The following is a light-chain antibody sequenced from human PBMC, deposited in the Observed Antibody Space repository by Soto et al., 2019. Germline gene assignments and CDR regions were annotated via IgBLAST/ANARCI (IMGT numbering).Light chain of an antibody. CDR1: RSISKN. Sequence: EIVMTQSPASLSVSPGERATLSCRASRSISKNLAWYKQKPGQSPRFLIYDASTRATGIPARFSGSGSGTDFSLTISSLQSEDSATYYCQQYDDWPGVTFGPGTKVEIK. V-gene: IGKV3-15*01. CDR2: DAS. CDR3: QQYDDWPGVT. J-gene: IGKJ3*01.